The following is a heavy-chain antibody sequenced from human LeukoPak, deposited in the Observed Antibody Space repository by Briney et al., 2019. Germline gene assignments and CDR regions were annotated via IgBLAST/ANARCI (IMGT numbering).Heavy chain of an antibody. V-gene: IGHV4-38-2*01. Sequence: GSLRLSCAASGFTFSSYSMNWVRQAPGKGLEWIGSIYHSGSTYYNPSLKSRVTISVDTSKNQFSLKLSSVTAADTAVYYCARATPYYDFWSGYPDYWGQGTLVTVSS. J-gene: IGHJ4*02. CDR1: GFTFSSYS. CDR3: ARATPYYDFWSGYPDY. CDR2: IYHSGST. D-gene: IGHD3-3*01.